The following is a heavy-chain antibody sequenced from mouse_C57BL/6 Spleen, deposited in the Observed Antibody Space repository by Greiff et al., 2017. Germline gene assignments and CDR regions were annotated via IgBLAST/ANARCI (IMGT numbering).Heavy chain of an antibody. Sequence: EVQLQQSVAELVRPGASVKLSCTASGFNIKNTYMHWVKQRPEQGLEWIGRIDPANGNTKYAPKFQGKATITADTSSNTAYLQRSSLTSEDTAIYYCARFAFITTVVDWYFDVWGTGTTVTVSS. CDR3: ARFAFITTVVDWYFDV. V-gene: IGHV14-3*01. CDR2: IDPANGNT. J-gene: IGHJ1*03. CDR1: GFNIKNTY. D-gene: IGHD1-1*01.